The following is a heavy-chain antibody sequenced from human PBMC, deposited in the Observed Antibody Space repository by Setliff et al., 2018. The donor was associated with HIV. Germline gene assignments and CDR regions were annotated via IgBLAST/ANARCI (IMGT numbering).Heavy chain of an antibody. D-gene: IGHD4-17*01. CDR3: ARDLYAGRAFDI. V-gene: IGHV4-4*07. CDR1: NGSINGYY. CDR2: IYSSGSA. Sequence: PSETLSLTCTVSNGSINGYYWNWIRQSAEKSLEWIGRIYSSGSANYNPSLTSRVTMSVDTSKNQFSLKLTSVTAADTALYYCARDLYAGRAFDIWGQGTMVTVSS. J-gene: IGHJ3*02.